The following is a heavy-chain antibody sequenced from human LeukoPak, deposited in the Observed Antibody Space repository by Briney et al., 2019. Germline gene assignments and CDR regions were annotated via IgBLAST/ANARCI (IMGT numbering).Heavy chain of an antibody. Sequence: GMHWVXXAPGKGLEWVAVIWYDGSNKYYADSVKGRFTISRDNSKNTLYLQMNSLRAEDTAVYYCARDRRALSIAAAVTFDYWGQGTLVTVSS. CDR3: ARDRRALSIAAAVTFDY. V-gene: IGHV3-33*01. CDR1: G. J-gene: IGHJ4*02. CDR2: IWYDGSNK. D-gene: IGHD6-13*01.